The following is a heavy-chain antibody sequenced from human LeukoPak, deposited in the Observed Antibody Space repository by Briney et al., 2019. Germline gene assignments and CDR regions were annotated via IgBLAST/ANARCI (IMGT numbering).Heavy chain of an antibody. J-gene: IGHJ4*02. CDR3: ARSALFGVVIKDTIFDY. CDR1: GGTFSSYA. Sequence: SVKVSCKASGGTFSSYAISWVRQAPGQGLEWMGGIIPIFGTANYAQKFQGRVTITTDESTSTAYMEMSSLRSEDTAVYYCARSALFGVVIKDTIFDYWGQGTLVTVSS. V-gene: IGHV1-69*05. D-gene: IGHD3-3*01. CDR2: IIPIFGTA.